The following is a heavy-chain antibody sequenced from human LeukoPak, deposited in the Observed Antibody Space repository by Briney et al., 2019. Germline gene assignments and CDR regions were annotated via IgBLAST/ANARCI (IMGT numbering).Heavy chain of an antibody. CDR2: INHSGST. CDR1: GGSFSSYY. D-gene: IGHD3-3*01. Sequence: SETLSLTCAVYGGSFSSYYWSWIRQPPGKGLEWIGEINHSGSTNYNPSLKSRVTISVDTSKNQFSLKLSSVTAADTAVYYCASRTHYDFWSGYYYYMDVWGKGTTVTVSS. V-gene: IGHV4-34*01. J-gene: IGHJ6*03. CDR3: ASRTHYDFWSGYYYYMDV.